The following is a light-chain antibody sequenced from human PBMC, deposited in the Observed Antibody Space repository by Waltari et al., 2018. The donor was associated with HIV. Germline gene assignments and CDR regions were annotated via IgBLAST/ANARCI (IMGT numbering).Light chain of an antibody. Sequence: DIVMTKSPDSLAVSMGERATINCKSSQSVFYSSNSKNFLAWYQQKPLQPPKLLIYWASTRESGVPDRFSGSGSGTDFTLTISSLQAEDVAVYYCQQYYSTPLTFGGGTKVEIK. CDR1: QSVFYSSNSKNF. CDR3: QQYYSTPLT. CDR2: WAS. V-gene: IGKV4-1*01. J-gene: IGKJ4*01.